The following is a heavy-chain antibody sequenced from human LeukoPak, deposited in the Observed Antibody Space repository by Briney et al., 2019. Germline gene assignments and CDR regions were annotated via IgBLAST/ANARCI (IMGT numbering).Heavy chain of an antibody. CDR2: INSDASST. Sequence: GGSLRLSCAASGFTFSSYWMHWLRQAPGKGLVWVSRINSDASSTNYADSVKGRFTISRDNAKNTLYLQMNSLRTEDTAVYYCASVTVLGKRNAFDNWGQGIMVTVSS. CDR1: GFTFSSYW. J-gene: IGHJ3*02. V-gene: IGHV3-74*01. CDR3: ASVTVLGKRNAFDN. D-gene: IGHD7-27*01.